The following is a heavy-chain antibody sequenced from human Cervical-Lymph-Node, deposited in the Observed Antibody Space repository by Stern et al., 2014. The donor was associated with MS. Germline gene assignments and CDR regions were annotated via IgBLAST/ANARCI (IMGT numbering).Heavy chain of an antibody. Sequence: QVQLVESGGGVVQPGRSLRLSCAASGFTFSAFGMHWVRQAPGKGLEWVAFISSDGSNEVYADSVRGRFTISRDNSKNTLYLQMNSLRREDAAVYYCASINLSSLDYWGQGIPVSVSS. J-gene: IGHJ4*02. V-gene: IGHV3-30*03. CDR2: ISSDGSNE. D-gene: IGHD6-6*01. CDR3: ASINLSSLDY. CDR1: GFTFSAFG.